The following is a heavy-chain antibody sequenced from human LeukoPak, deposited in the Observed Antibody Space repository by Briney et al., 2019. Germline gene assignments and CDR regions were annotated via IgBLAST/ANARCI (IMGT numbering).Heavy chain of an antibody. Sequence: GGSLRLSCAASGFTFSSYAMRWVRQAPGKGLEWVAVISYDGSNKYYAASVKGRFTISRDNSKNTLYLQMNSLRAEDTAVYYCARGVWTGTTYFDYWGQGTLVTVSS. CDR3: ARGVWTGTTYFDY. D-gene: IGHD1-1*01. CDR2: ISYDGSNK. V-gene: IGHV3-30-3*01. CDR1: GFTFSSYA. J-gene: IGHJ4*02.